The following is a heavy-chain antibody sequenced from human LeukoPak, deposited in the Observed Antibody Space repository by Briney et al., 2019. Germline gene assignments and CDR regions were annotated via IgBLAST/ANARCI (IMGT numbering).Heavy chain of an antibody. V-gene: IGHV4-39*07. J-gene: IGHJ5*02. CDR3: ASNSIAVAGTSDWFDP. CDR2: IYYSGST. CDR1: GGSISSSSYY. D-gene: IGHD6-19*01. Sequence: RASETLSLTCTVSGGSISSSSYYWGWIRQPPGKGLEWIGSIYYSGSTYYNPSLKSRVTISVDTSKNQFSLKLSSVTAADTAVYYCASNSIAVAGTSDWFDPWGQGTLVTVSS.